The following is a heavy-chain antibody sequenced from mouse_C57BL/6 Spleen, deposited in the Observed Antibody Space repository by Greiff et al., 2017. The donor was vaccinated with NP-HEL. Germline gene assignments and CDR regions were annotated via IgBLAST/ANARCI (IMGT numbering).Heavy chain of an antibody. J-gene: IGHJ3*01. CDR2: ISDGGSYT. V-gene: IGHV5-4*01. Sequence: EVQLVESGGGLVKPGGSLKLSCAASGFTFSSYAMSWVRQTPEKRLEWVATISDGGSYTYYPDNVKGRFTISRDNAKNNLYLQMSHLKSEDTAMYYCAVDSSGYPAWFAYWGQGTLVTVSA. CDR3: AVDSSGYPAWFAY. CDR1: GFTFSSYA. D-gene: IGHD3-2*02.